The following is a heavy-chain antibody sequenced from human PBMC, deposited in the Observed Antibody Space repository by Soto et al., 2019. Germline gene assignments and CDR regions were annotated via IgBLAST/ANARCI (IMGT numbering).Heavy chain of an antibody. J-gene: IGHJ6*02. D-gene: IGHD2-21*01. Sequence: QVQLVQSGTEMKKPGSSVKVSCKVSGDTVSRFAINWVRQAPGQGLEWMGGIIPIFGTANYAQKFHGRVTIHADDSTSTAYMELSSLRSQDTAVYDCARAYSQYGMDVWGQGTTITVSS. CDR2: IIPIFGTA. CDR1: GDTVSRFA. V-gene: IGHV1-69*12. CDR3: ARAYSQYGMDV.